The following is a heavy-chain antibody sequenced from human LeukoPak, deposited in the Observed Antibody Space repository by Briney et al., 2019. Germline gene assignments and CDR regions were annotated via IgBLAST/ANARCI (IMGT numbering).Heavy chain of an antibody. CDR3: ARQIDRDGYNYGWYFDL. CDR2: IYTSGST. V-gene: IGHV4-4*09. Sequence: SETMSLTCTVSGGSISSYYWSWIRQPSGKGLEWIGYIYTSGSTNYNPSLKSRVTISVDTSKNQFSLKLSSVTAADTAVYYCARQIDRDGYNYGWYFDLWGRGTLVTVSS. D-gene: IGHD5-24*01. CDR1: GGSISSYY. J-gene: IGHJ2*01.